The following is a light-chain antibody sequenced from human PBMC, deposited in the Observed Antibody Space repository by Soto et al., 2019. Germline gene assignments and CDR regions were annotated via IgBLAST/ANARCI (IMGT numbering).Light chain of an antibody. CDR1: SSDVGGYNY. V-gene: IGLV2-14*01. CDR2: EVS. CDR3: ISYTSSSTHVV. Sequence: QSVLTQPASVSGSPGQSITISCTGTSSDVGGYNYVSWYQQHPGKAPKLMIYEVSTRPSGVSNRFSGSKSGNTASLTISGLQAEDESDYYCISYTSSSTHVVFGGGTKLTVL. J-gene: IGLJ2*01.